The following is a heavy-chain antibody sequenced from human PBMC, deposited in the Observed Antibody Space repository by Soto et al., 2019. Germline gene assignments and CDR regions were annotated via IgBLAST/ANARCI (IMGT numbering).Heavy chain of an antibody. CDR1: GGSISSYY. V-gene: IGHV4-4*07. Sequence: PSETLSLTCTVSGGSISSYYWSWIRQPAGKGLEWIGRIYTSGSTNYNPSLKSRVTMSVDTSKNQFSLKLSSVTAADTAVYYCARDKDQYYYDSSGYPNYYYYGMDVWGQGTTVTV. CDR2: IYTSGST. J-gene: IGHJ6*02. CDR3: ARDKDQYYYDSSGYPNYYYYGMDV. D-gene: IGHD3-22*01.